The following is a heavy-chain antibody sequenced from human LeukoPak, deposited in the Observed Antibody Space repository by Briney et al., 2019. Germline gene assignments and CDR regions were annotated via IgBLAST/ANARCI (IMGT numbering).Heavy chain of an antibody. D-gene: IGHD4-23*01. V-gene: IGHV3-48*03. CDR3: ARDYGGSSPFDY. Sequence: GGSLRLSCAASGLTFSSYEMHWVGQAPGKGLEWVSYISSSGSTIYYADSVKGRFTISRDNAKNSLYLQMNSLRAEDTAVYYCARDYGGSSPFDYWGQGTLVTVSS. CDR1: GLTFSSYE. CDR2: ISSSGSTI. J-gene: IGHJ4*02.